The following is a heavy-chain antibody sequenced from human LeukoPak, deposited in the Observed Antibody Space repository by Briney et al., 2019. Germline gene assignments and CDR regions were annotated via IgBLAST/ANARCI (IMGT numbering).Heavy chain of an antibody. Sequence: ASVKVSCKISGGTFNNSAISWVQQAPGQGLEWLGGIMPLFGTAGYAQKFQGRVTITKDESTRTVYLELTSLTSDDTAVYYCARDVHGDYGSGWFDPWGQGTLVSVSS. CDR1: GGTFNNSA. D-gene: IGHD4-17*01. CDR2: IMPLFGTA. J-gene: IGHJ5*02. CDR3: ARDVHGDYGSGWFDP. V-gene: IGHV1-69*05.